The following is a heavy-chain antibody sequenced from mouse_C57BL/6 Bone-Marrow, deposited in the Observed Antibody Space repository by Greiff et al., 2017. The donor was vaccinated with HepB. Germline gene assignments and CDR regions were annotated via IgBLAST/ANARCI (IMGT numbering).Heavy chain of an antibody. CDR1: GYAFSSSW. J-gene: IGHJ4*01. Sequence: VQLQQSGPELVKPGASVKISCKASGYAFSSSWMNWVKQRPGKGLEWIGRIYPGDGDTNYNGKFKGKATLTADKSSSTAYMQLSSLTSEDSAVYFCAMLYYGSSYNAMDYWGQGTSVTVSS. D-gene: IGHD1-1*01. V-gene: IGHV1-82*01. CDR2: IYPGDGDT. CDR3: AMLYYGSSYNAMDY.